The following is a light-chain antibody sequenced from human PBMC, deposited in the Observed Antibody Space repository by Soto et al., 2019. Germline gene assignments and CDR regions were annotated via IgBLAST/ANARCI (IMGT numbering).Light chain of an antibody. J-gene: IGLJ2*01. CDR2: DVS. CDR3: SSYTTSSAPHVV. Sequence: QSVLTQPASVSGSPGQSLTISCTGTSSDVGGYNYVSWYQQHPGKAPKLMIYDVSNRPSGISNRFSGSKSGNTASLTISGRQAEDEADYYCSSYTTSSAPHVVFGGGTKLTVL. CDR1: SSDVGGYNY. V-gene: IGLV2-14*03.